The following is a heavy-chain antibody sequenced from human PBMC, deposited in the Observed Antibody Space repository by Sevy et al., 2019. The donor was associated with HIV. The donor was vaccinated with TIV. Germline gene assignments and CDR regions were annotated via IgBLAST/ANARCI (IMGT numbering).Heavy chain of an antibody. D-gene: IGHD7-27*01. CDR2: IYAGGST. J-gene: IGHJ3*02. CDR3: PSQLGIGAFDI. CDR1: GLSVSRNY. V-gene: IGHV3-53*01. Sequence: GGSLRLSCAASGLSVSRNYLSWVRQAPGKGLEWVSVIYAGGSTYYVDAVKGRFTVSRDKARNTLYYQMNSLRAEDTAVYYCPSQLGIGAFDIWGQGTMVTVSS.